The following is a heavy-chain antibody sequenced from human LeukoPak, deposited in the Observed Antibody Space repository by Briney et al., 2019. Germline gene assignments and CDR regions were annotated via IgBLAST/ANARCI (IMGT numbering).Heavy chain of an antibody. V-gene: IGHV3-23*01. Sequence: GGSLRLSCAASGFTFSSYAMSWVRQAPGKGLEWVSAISGSGGSTYYADSVKGRFTISRDNSKNTLYLQMNSLRAEDTAVYYCAKSPAADIVVVPAALEYFQHWGQGTLVTVSS. CDR1: GFTFSSYA. D-gene: IGHD2-2*01. J-gene: IGHJ1*01. CDR2: ISGSGGST. CDR3: AKSPAADIVVVPAALEYFQH.